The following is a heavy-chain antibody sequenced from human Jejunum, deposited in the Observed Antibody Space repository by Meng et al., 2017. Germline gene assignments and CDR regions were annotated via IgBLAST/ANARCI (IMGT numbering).Heavy chain of an antibody. CDR2: NFDNGRT. CDR3: ARDNWGSIDY. J-gene: IGHJ4*02. Sequence: QVSTPEAGPGLVRPAETLSLTFTVSGGFASNGSYYWTWVRQSPGKGLEWIGYNFDNGRTNYNPSLKSRVTMSVDTSRNQFSLKLSSVTAADTAVYYCARDNWGSIDYWGQGVLVTVSS. CDR1: GGFASNGSYY. D-gene: IGHD7-27*01. V-gene: IGHV4-61*01.